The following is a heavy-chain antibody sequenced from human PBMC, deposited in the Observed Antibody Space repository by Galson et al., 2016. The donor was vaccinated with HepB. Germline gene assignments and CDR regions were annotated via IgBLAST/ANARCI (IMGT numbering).Heavy chain of an antibody. D-gene: IGHD3-22*01. CDR2: IAWNSGRT. CDR1: GFTFDDHA. Sequence: SLRLSCAASGFTFDDHAMQWVRQAPGKGLEWVSGIAWNSGRTAYADSVKGRFTISRDNAENSLYLQLNSLETEDTAVYYCARVGGLYDSTGYAYFYYGVDVWGQGTTVTVSS. V-gene: IGHV3-9*01. J-gene: IGHJ6*02. CDR3: ARVGGLYDSTGYAYFYYGVDV.